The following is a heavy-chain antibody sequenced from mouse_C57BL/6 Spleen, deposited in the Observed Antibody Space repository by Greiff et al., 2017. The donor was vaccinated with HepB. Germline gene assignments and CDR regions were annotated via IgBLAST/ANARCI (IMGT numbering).Heavy chain of an antibody. CDR1: GYTFTSYW. J-gene: IGHJ3*01. CDR2: IDPSDSYT. CDR3: ASYYGNYLAWFAY. V-gene: IGHV1-59*01. D-gene: IGHD2-1*01. Sequence: QVQLQQPGAELVRPGTSVKLSCKASGYTFTSYWMHWVKQRPGQGLEWIGVIDPSDSYTNYNQKFKGKATLTVDTSSSTAYMQLSSLTSEDSAVYYCASYYGNYLAWFAYWGQGTLVTVSA.